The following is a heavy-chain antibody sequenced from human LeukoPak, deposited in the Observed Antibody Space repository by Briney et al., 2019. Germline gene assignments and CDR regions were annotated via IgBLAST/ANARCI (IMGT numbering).Heavy chain of an antibody. CDR3: AKIGDFAHYFDY. CDR1: GYTFTGYY. V-gene: IGHV1-2*02. Sequence: ASVKVSCKASGYTFTGYYMHWVRQAPGQGLEWMGWINPNSGGTNYAQKFQGRVTMTRDTSISTAYMELSRLRSEDTAVYYCAKIGDFAHYFDYWGQGTLVTVSS. J-gene: IGHJ4*02. CDR2: INPNSGGT. D-gene: IGHD2/OR15-2a*01.